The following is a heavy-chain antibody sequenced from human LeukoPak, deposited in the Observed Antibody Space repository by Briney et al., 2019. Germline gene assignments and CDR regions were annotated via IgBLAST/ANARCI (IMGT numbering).Heavy chain of an antibody. Sequence: SETLSLTCTVSGGSISNDGYFWSWIRQPPGKGLEWIGSIYYSGSTYYNPSLKSRVTISVDTSKNQFSLKLSSVTAADTAVYYCARLGVPAALTFDYWGQGTLVTVSS. J-gene: IGHJ4*02. CDR1: GGSISNDGYF. CDR3: ARLGVPAALTFDY. D-gene: IGHD2-2*01. CDR2: IYYSGST. V-gene: IGHV4-30-2*03.